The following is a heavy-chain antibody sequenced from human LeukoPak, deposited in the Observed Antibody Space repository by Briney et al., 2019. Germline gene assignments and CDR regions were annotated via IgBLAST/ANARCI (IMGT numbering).Heavy chain of an antibody. CDR2: ISAYNGNT. J-gene: IGHJ4*02. CDR3: AGSFGSGWSPYYFDY. CDR1: GYTFTSYG. Sequence: ASVKVSCKASGYTFTSYGISWVRQAPGQGLEGMGWISAYNGNTNYAQKLQGRVTMTTDTSTSTAYMELRSLRSDDTAVYYCAGSFGSGWSPYYFDYWGQGTLVTVSS. D-gene: IGHD6-19*01. V-gene: IGHV1-18*01.